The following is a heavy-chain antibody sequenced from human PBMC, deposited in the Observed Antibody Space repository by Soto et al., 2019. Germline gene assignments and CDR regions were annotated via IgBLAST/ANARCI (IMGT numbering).Heavy chain of an antibody. CDR3: ARALASLETGYNYYYGMDV. CDR1: GGSFSGYY. CDR2: INHSGST. D-gene: IGHD3-9*01. V-gene: IGHV4-34*01. J-gene: IGHJ6*02. Sequence: SETLSLTCAVYGGSFSGYYWSWIRQPPGKGLEWIGEINHSGSTNYNPSLKSRVTISVDTSKNQFSLKLSSLTAADTAVYYCARALASLETGYNYYYGMDVWGQGTTVTVSS.